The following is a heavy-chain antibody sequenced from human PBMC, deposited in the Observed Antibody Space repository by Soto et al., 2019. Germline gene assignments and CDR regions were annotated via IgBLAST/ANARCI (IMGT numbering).Heavy chain of an antibody. CDR2: ISGSGGST. V-gene: IGHV3-23*01. J-gene: IGHJ5*02. Sequence: PGGSLRLSCAASEFTFSSYAMSWVRQAQGKGLEWVSAISGSGGSTYYADSVKGRFTISRDNSKNTLYLQMNSLRAEDTAVYYCAKDDVAVEDSSSWDSNWFDPWGQGSLVTVSS. CDR1: EFTFSSYA. D-gene: IGHD6-13*01. CDR3: AKDDVAVEDSSSWDSNWFDP.